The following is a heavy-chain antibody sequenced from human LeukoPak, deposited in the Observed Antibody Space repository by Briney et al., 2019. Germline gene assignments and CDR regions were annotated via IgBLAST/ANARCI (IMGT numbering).Heavy chain of an antibody. CDR3: ARLGDSSGYYDY. D-gene: IGHD3-22*01. V-gene: IGHV3-7*04. Sequence: GTLRLSCAASGFTFSSYAMSWVRQAPGKGLEWVANIKQDGSEKYYVDSVKGRFTISRDNAKNSLYLQMNSLRAEDTAVYYCARLGDSSGYYDYWGQGTLVTVSS. CDR2: IKQDGSEK. CDR1: GFTFSSYA. J-gene: IGHJ4*02.